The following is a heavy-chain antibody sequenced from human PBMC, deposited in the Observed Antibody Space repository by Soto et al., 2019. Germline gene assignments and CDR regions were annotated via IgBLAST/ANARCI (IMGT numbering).Heavy chain of an antibody. J-gene: IGHJ6*02. CDR2: MNPNSGNT. D-gene: IGHD3-16*02. CDR1: GYTFTSYD. V-gene: IGHV1-8*01. Sequence: QVQLVQSGAEVKKPGASVKVSCKASGYTFTSYDINWVRQATGQGLEWMGWMNPNSGNTGYAQKFQGRVTMTRNTSISTAYMELSSLSSEDTAVYYCARGRIMITFGGVIAPYGMDVWGQGTTVTVSS. CDR3: ARGRIMITFGGVIAPYGMDV.